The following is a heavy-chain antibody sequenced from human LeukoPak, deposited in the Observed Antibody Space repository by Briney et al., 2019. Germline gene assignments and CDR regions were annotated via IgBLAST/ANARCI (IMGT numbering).Heavy chain of an antibody. CDR3: AKVSNYYYYYGMDV. J-gene: IGHJ6*02. CDR1: GFTFSSYA. Sequence: PGGSLRLSCAASGFTFSSYAMNWVRQAPGKGLGWVSGISGSGGSTNYADSVEGRFTISRDSSKNTLYLQMNSLRAEDTAVYYCAKVSNYYYYYGMDVWGQGTTVTVSS. CDR2: ISGSGGST. V-gene: IGHV3-23*01.